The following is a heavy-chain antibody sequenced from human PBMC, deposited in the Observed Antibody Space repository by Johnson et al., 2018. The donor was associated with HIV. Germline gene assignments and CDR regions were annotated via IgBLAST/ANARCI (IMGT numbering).Heavy chain of an antibody. J-gene: IGHJ3*02. Sequence: QVQLVESGGGLVKPGGSLRLSCAASGFIFSSYDMNWVRQAPGKGLEWVAFIRYDGSNKYYVDSVKGRFTMSRDNSKTTFYLQMNSLRGDDTAVYYCAKDPTDFGADWAFDIWGQGTTVIVSS. D-gene: IGHD3-10*01. V-gene: IGHV3-30*02. CDR1: GFIFSSYD. CDR3: AKDPTDFGADWAFDI. CDR2: IRYDGSNK.